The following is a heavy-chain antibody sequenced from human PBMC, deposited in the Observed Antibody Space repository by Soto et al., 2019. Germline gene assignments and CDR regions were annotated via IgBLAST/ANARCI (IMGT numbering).Heavy chain of an antibody. CDR2: IYHGGST. V-gene: IGHV4-4*03. D-gene: IGHD6-13*01. Sequence: QVQLQESGPGLVKPPGTLSLTCTVSSGSITSSKWWSWVRQPPGKGLEWIGEIYHGGSTNYNPSLKGRVTMSVDTSKTRFGLQLNSVTAADTAVYYCASHLPMPGTRGFDSWGQGTLVTVSS. CDR3: ASHLPMPGTRGFDS. J-gene: IGHJ4*02. CDR1: SGSITSSKW.